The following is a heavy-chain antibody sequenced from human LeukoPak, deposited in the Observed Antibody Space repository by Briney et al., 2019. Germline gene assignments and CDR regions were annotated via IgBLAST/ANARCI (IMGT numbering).Heavy chain of an antibody. Sequence: PGGSLRLSCAASGFTFSDYYMSWIRQAPGKGLEWVSYISSSSSYTNYADSVKGRFTISRDNAKNSLYLQMNSLRAEDTAVYYCARVKTKTRYYYDSGGLPTAFDIWGQGTMVTVSS. V-gene: IGHV3-11*05. J-gene: IGHJ3*02. CDR1: GFTFSDYY. D-gene: IGHD3-22*01. CDR3: ARVKTKTRYYYDSGGLPTAFDI. CDR2: ISSSSSYT.